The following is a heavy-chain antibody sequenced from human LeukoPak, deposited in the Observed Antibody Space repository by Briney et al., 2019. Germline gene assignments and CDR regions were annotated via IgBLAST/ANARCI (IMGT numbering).Heavy chain of an antibody. V-gene: IGHV1-24*01. CDR1: GYTLTELS. CDR3: ASALRRYYDSSGYSAAVFDY. J-gene: IGHJ4*02. D-gene: IGHD3-22*01. Sequence: ASVKVSCKVSGYTLTELSMHWVRQAPGKGLEWMGGFDPEDGETIYAQKFQGRVTVTEDTSTDTAYMELSSLRSEDTAVCYCASALRRYYDSSGYSAAVFDYWGQGTLVTVSS. CDR2: FDPEDGET.